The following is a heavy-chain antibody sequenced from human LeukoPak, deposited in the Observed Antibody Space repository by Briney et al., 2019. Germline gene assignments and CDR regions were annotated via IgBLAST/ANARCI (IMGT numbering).Heavy chain of an antibody. V-gene: IGHV3-49*03. CDR3: TRDGLLWFGEFLRLDY. D-gene: IGHD3-10*01. Sequence: PGGSLRLSCTASGFTFGDYAMSWFRQAPGKGLEWVGFIRSKAYGGTTEYAASVKGRFTISRDDSKSIAYLRMNSLKTEDTAVYYCTRDGLLWFGEFLRLDYWGQGTLVTVSS. CDR1: GFTFGDYA. J-gene: IGHJ4*02. CDR2: IRSKAYGGTT.